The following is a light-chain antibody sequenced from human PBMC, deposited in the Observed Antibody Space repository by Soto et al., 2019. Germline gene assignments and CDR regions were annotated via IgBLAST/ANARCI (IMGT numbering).Light chain of an antibody. CDR1: SSNIGAGYD. CDR3: QSYDNSPTTSDVV. J-gene: IGLJ2*01. V-gene: IGLV1-40*01. Sequence: QSALTQPPSVSGAPGQRVTISCTGTSSNIGAGYDVHWFQQLPGTAPKLIIFGNSNRPSGVPDRFSGSKSGTSASLAISGLQPEDEADYYCQSYDNSPTTSDVVFGGGTK. CDR2: GNS.